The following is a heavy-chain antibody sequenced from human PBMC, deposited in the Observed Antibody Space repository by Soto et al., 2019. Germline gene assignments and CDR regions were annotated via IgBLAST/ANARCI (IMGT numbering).Heavy chain of an antibody. CDR3: AREGVVYAMKGVFDY. V-gene: IGHV3-53*01. J-gene: IGHJ4*02. CDR2: IDSDAKT. D-gene: IGHD2-8*02. CDR1: GFSVSSYH. Sequence: EVQLVESGGGLIQPGESLRLSCAASGFSVSSYHMSWVRQAPGKGLEWVSGIDSDAKTFYADSVNGRFIISRDNSENSLYLQMNSLRAEDTAVYYCAREGVVYAMKGVFDYWGQGTLVTVSS.